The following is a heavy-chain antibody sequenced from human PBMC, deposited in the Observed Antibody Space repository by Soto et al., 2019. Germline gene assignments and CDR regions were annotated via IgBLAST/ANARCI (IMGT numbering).Heavy chain of an antibody. J-gene: IGHJ4*02. CDR3: ARCRIQTWSTGTYFDY. CDR1: GGSFSGYD. CDR2: INHSGST. V-gene: IGHV4-34*01. Sequence: SETLSLTCAVYGGSFSGYDWSWIRQPPGKGLEWIGEINHSGSTNYNPSLKSRVTISVDTSKNQFSPKLSSVTAADTAVYYCARCRIQTWSTGTYFDYWGQGTLVTVSS. D-gene: IGHD5-18*01.